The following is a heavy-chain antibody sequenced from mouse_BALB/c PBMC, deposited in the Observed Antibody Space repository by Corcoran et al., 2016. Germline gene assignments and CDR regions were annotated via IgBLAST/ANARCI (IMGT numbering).Heavy chain of an antibody. V-gene: IGHV9-3*02. J-gene: IGHJ3*01. Sequence: QIQLVQSGPELKKPGETVKISCKASGYTFTNYGMNWVKQAPGKGLKWMGWINTNTGEPTYAEEFKGRFAFSLETSASTAYLQINNLKNEDTATYFCARWDGNYPTWFAYWGQGTLFTVSA. CDR1: GYTFTNYG. CDR2: INTNTGEP. CDR3: ARWDGNYPTWFAY. D-gene: IGHD2-1*01.